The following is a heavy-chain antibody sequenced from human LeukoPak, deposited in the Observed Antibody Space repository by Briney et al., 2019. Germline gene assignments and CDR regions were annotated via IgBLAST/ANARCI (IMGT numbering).Heavy chain of an antibody. CDR1: GYTFTGYY. Sequence: ASVKVSCKASGYTFTGYYMHWVRQAPGQGLEWMGWINPNSGGTNYAQKFQGRVTMTRDTSISTAYMELSRLRSDDTAAYYCARRDSSGWNWFDPWGQGTLVTVSS. CDR2: INPNSGGT. J-gene: IGHJ5*02. CDR3: ARRDSSGWNWFDP. V-gene: IGHV1-2*02. D-gene: IGHD6-19*01.